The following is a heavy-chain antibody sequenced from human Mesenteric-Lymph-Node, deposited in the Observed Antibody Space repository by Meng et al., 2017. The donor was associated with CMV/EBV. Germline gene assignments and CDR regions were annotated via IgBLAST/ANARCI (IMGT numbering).Heavy chain of an antibody. V-gene: IGHV3-23*01. CDR3: AKDRYTGNYWDMDV. Sequence: GESLKISCTASGLTFSSYAMSWVRQTAGRGLECVSSISGSGGGTYYADSVKGRFTISRDNSQDTLYLYMNSLRAEDTAVYYCAKDRYTGNYWDMDVWGQGTTVTVSS. D-gene: IGHD1-26*01. CDR1: GLTFSSYA. CDR2: ISGSGGGT. J-gene: IGHJ6*02.